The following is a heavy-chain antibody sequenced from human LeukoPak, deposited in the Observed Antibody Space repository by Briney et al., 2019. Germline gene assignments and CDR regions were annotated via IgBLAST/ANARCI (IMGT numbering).Heavy chain of an antibody. CDR2: IYYSGST. D-gene: IGHD4-11*01. V-gene: IGHV4-39*01. CDR1: GGSISSSSYY. CDR3: TSRYDYSNYIDY. Sequence: AETLSLTCTVSGGSISSSSYYWGWIRQPPGKGLEWIGTIYYSGSTYYNPSLKSRVTISVDTSKNQFSLKLSSVTAADTAVYYCTSRYDYSNYIDYWGQGTLVTVSS. J-gene: IGHJ4*02.